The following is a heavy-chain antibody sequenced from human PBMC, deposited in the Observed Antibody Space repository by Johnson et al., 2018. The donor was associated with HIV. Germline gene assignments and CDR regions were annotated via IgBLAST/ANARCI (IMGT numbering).Heavy chain of an antibody. Sequence: QVQLVESGGGVVQPGRSLRLSCAASGFTFSSYGMHWVRQAPGKGLEWVAVIWYDGSNKYYADSVKGRFTISRDNSKNTLYFQMNGLRAEDTAVYYCAKQNRGAFDIWGQGTMVTVAS. CDR3: AKQNRGAFDI. V-gene: IGHV3-33*06. CDR2: IWYDGSNK. J-gene: IGHJ3*02. CDR1: GFTFSSYG.